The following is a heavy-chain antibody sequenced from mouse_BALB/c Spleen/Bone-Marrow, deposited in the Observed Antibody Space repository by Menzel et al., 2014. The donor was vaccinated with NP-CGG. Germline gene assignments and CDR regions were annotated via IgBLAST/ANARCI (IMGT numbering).Heavy chain of an antibody. Sequence: EVMLVESGGGLVKPGGSLKLPCAVSGFTFSDYYMYWVRQNPEKRLEWVATINDGGSYTYYPDSVKGRFTISRDNAKNNLYLQMSSLKSEDTAMYYCARDGNFAMDYWGQGTSVTVSS. CDR1: GFTFSDYY. D-gene: IGHD2-1*01. V-gene: IGHV5-4*02. J-gene: IGHJ4*01. CDR2: INDGGSYT. CDR3: ARDGNFAMDY.